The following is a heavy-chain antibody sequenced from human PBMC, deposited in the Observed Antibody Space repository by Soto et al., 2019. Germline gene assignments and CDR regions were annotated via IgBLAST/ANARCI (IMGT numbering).Heavy chain of an antibody. CDR2: IYYSGNT. CDR3: ASRGVGGDRWDYFDY. CDR1: GGSVSSGDYY. Sequence: TETLSLTCTVSGGSVSSGDYYWSWIRQPPGKGLEWIGYIYYSGNTNYNPSLKSRVIISVDTSKNLFSLKLTSVTAADTAVYYCASRGVGGDRWDYFDYWGQGTLVTVSS. V-gene: IGHV4-61*08. J-gene: IGHJ4*02. D-gene: IGHD2-21*02.